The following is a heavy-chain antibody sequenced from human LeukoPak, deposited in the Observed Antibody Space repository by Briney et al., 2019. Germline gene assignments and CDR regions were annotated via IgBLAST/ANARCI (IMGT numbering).Heavy chain of an antibody. Sequence: GGSLRLSCAASGFTFSSYGMHWVRQAPGKGLEWVAFIRYDGSNKYYADSVKGRFTISRDNSKNTLYLQMNSLRTEVTAVYYCAKASQTVAQYWGQGTLVIVSS. J-gene: IGHJ4*02. CDR3: AKASQTVAQY. CDR1: GFTFSSYG. V-gene: IGHV3-30*02. D-gene: IGHD2-21*01. CDR2: IRYDGSNK.